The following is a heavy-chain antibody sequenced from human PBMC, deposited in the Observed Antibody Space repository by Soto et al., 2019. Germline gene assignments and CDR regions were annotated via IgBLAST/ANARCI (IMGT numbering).Heavy chain of an antibody. Sequence: PSETLSLTCTVSGGTISSGDYYWSWIRQPPGKGLEWIGYIYYSGSTYYNPSLKSRVTISVDTSKNQFSLKLSSVTAADTAVYYCARETYYDIFTGEGGAYDCAYWGQGTRVTVSS. CDR3: ARETYYDIFTGEGGAYDCAY. D-gene: IGHD3-9*01. CDR1: GGTISSGDYY. CDR2: IYYSGST. V-gene: IGHV4-30-4*01. J-gene: IGHJ4*02.